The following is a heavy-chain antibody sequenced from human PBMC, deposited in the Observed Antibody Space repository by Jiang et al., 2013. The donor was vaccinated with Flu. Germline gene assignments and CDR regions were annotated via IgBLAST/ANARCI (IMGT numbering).Heavy chain of an antibody. J-gene: IGHJ4*02. CDR1: GGSISSSSYY. CDR2: IYYSGST. Sequence: PGLVKPSETLSLTCTVSGGSISSSSYYWGWIRQPPGKGLEWIGSIYYSGSTYYNPSLKSRVTISVDTSKNQFSLKLSSVTAADTAVYYCARLQVQWLAYYFDYWGQGTLVTVSS. D-gene: IGHD6-19*01. CDR3: ARLQVQWLAYYFDY. V-gene: IGHV4-39*01.